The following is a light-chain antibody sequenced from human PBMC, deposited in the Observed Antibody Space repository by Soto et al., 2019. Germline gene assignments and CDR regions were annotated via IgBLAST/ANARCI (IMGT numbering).Light chain of an antibody. CDR3: SSYTGSTFML. CDR2: DVN. CDR1: SSDVGRHNY. Sequence: QSALTQPASVSGSPGQSLTISCTGTSSDVGRHNYVSWYQQHPGKAPKLMIYDVNNRPSGVSNRFSGSKSGNTASLTISGLQAEDEADYYCSSYTGSTFMLFGGGTKVTVL. J-gene: IGLJ2*01. V-gene: IGLV2-14*01.